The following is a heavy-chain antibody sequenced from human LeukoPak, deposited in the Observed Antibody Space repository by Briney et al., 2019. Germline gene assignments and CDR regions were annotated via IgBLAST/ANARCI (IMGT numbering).Heavy chain of an antibody. CDR1: GFTFDDYA. V-gene: IGHV3-9*01. D-gene: IGHD6-19*01. J-gene: IGHJ4*02. Sequence: GRSLRLSCAASGFTFDDYAMHWVRQVPGKGLEWVSGISWNSGSIGYADSVKGRFTISRDNAKNSLYLHMNSLSAEDTALYYCAKGKKITVAGLFDCWGQGTLVTVSS. CDR3: AKGKKITVAGLFDC. CDR2: ISWNSGSI.